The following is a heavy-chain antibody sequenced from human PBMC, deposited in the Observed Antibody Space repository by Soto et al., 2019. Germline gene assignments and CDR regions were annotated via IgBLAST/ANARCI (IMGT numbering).Heavy chain of an antibody. V-gene: IGHV4-4*02. Sequence: QVQLQESGPGLVKPSGTLSLTCAVSGGSISSSNWWSWVRQPPGKGLEWIAEIYHGGSTNYNPSLNSRVTISVDKSKNQFPLNLSSVTAADTAVYYCARDGNWVDPWGQGTLVTVSS. CDR1: GGSISSSNW. J-gene: IGHJ5*02. CDR3: ARDGNWVDP. CDR2: IYHGGST.